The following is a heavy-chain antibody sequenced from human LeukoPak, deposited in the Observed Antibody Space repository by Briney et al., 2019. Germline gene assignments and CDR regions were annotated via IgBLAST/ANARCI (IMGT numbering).Heavy chain of an antibody. CDR1: GGSISSYY. D-gene: IGHD4-17*01. CDR2: IYTSGST. CDR3: AREDSGTVTKRILGGGYGFAP. Sequence: SETLSLTCTVPGGSISSYYWSWIRQPAGKGLEWIGRIYTSGSTNYNPSLKSRVTMSVDTSKNQFSPKLSSVTAADTAVYYCAREDSGTVTKRILGGGYGFAPWGQGTLVTVSS. J-gene: IGHJ5*02. V-gene: IGHV4-4*07.